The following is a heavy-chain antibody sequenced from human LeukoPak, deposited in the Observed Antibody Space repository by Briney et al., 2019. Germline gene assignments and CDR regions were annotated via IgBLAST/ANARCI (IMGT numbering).Heavy chain of an antibody. CDR1: GFTSDDYG. Sequence: GGSLRLSCAASGFTSDDYGMSWVRQAPGKGLEWVSGIDWNGGSTGYADSVKGRFTISRDNAKNSLYLQMNSLRAEDTALYYCAKVRVVVAANDAFDIWGQGTMVTVSS. CDR2: IDWNGGST. V-gene: IGHV3-20*04. J-gene: IGHJ3*02. CDR3: AKVRVVVAANDAFDI. D-gene: IGHD2-15*01.